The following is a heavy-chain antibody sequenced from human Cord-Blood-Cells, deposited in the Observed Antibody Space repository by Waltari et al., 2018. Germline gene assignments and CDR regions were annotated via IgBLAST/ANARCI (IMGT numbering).Heavy chain of an antibody. D-gene: IGHD7-27*01. CDR1: GYTFTSYA. CDR2: INAGNGNT. Sequence: QVQLVQSGAEVKKPGASVKVSCKASGYTFTSYAMHWVRQAPGQRLEWMGWINAGNGNTKYSQKFQGRVTITRDTSASTAYMELSSLRSEDTAVYYCARDVQSSNLGNNWFDPWGQGTLVTVSS. J-gene: IGHJ5*02. V-gene: IGHV1-3*01. CDR3: ARDVQSSNLGNNWFDP.